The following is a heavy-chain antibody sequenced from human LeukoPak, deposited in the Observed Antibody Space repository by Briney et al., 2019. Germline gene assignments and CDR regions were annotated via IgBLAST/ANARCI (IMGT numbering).Heavy chain of an antibody. V-gene: IGHV3-30*18. CDR2: ISYDGSNK. D-gene: IGHD3-22*01. Sequence: GRSLRLSCAASGFTFSSYGMHWVRQAPGKGLEWVAVISYDGSNKYYADSVKGRFTISRGNSKNTLYLQMNSLRAEDTAVYYCAKALSYDSSGFSSGFDYWGQGTLVTVSS. CDR3: AKALSYDSSGFSSGFDY. CDR1: GFTFSSYG. J-gene: IGHJ4*02.